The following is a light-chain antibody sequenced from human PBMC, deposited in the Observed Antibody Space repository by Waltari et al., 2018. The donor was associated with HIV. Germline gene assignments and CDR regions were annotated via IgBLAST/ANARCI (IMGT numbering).Light chain of an antibody. V-gene: IGLV2-14*01. CDR2: DVR. Sequence: QSALTQPASVSGSPGQSITISCTGTTKDVGNYDYVSWYQHRPGKAPKLLIYDVRNRPSGVSCRFSGSKSGNTASLSISGLQAEDEADYFCSSYRTYGTLVFGGGTKLTVL. J-gene: IGLJ3*02. CDR1: TKDVGNYDY. CDR3: SSYRTYGTLV.